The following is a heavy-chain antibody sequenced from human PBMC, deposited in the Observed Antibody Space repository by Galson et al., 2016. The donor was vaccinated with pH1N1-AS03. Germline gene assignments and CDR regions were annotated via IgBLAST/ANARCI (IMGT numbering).Heavy chain of an antibody. J-gene: IGHJ4*02. CDR2: ISSSSGTI. D-gene: IGHD4-23*01. CDR3: AGEPSWELGNYFDY. Sequence: SLRLSCAASGFTFSTYSMNWVRQAPGKGLEWVSYISSSSGTIYYADSVKGRFTISRDNAKNSLYLQMNSLRAEDTAVYYCAGEPSWELGNYFDYWGQGTLVTVSS. V-gene: IGHV3-48*04. CDR1: GFTFSTYS.